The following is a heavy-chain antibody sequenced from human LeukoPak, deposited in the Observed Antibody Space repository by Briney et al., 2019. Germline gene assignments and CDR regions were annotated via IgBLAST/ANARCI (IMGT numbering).Heavy chain of an antibody. J-gene: IGHJ4*02. CDR3: ARDRQQLVRGDYFDY. CDR2: IYYSGST. Sequence: SETLSLTCTVSGGSISSSNYYWAWIRQPPGKGLEWIGSIYYSGSTYYNPPLKSRVTISVDTSKNQFSLKLSSVTAADTAVYYCARDRQQLVRGDYFDYWGQGTLVTVSS. D-gene: IGHD6-13*01. CDR1: GGSISSSNYY. V-gene: IGHV4-39*07.